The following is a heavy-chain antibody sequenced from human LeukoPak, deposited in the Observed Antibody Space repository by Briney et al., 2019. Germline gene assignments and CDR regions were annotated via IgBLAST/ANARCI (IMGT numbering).Heavy chain of an antibody. CDR3: AREPSSGNFLDF. V-gene: IGHV4-59*02. CDR2: GYSSGSS. D-gene: IGHD1-26*01. J-gene: IGHJ4*02. CDR1: GDSVMSNY. Sequence: SETLSLTCSVSGDSVMSNYWDWLRQSPGKGLEWIGYGYSSGSSHYNPSLKSRVTISIDRAKNQLSLNLISVTAADTAVYYCAREPSSGNFLDFWGQGTLVTVSS.